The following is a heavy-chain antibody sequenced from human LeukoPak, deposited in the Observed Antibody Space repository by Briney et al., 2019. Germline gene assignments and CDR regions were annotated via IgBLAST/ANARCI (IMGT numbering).Heavy chain of an antibody. Sequence: GGSLRLSCAASGFTFTSYTMNWVRQAPGKGLEWVSSISSSSNYIYYADSVKGRFTISRDNAKNSLYLQMNSLRAEDTAVYYCARDGYSGGYYDMWGQGTMVTVSS. CDR1: GFTFTSYT. CDR3: ARDGYSGGYYDM. V-gene: IGHV3-21*01. CDR2: ISSSSNYI. J-gene: IGHJ3*02. D-gene: IGHD1-26*01.